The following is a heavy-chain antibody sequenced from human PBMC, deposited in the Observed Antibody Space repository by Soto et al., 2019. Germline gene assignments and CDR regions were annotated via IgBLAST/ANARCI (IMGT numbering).Heavy chain of an antibody. D-gene: IGHD4-17*01. CDR3: ARKGSGDYALDY. J-gene: IGHJ4*02. CDR1: GFSLSTGGVG. V-gene: IGHV2-5*02. Sequence: QITLKESGPTLVKPTQTLTLTCTLSGFSLSTGGVGVGWIRQSPGKALEWLAVIYWDDVKHYSPSLERRLTITKDTSESEVVLTMTNMDPLDTATYYCARKGSGDYALDYWGQGIVVTVSS. CDR2: IYWDDVK.